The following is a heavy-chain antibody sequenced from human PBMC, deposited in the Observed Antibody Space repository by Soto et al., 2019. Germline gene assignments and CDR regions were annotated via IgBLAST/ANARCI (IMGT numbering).Heavy chain of an antibody. CDR1: GFTFSNYG. J-gene: IGHJ4*02. CDR3: ARDLLGGGTYFDS. Sequence: GGSLRLSCAASGFTFSNYGMNWVRQAPGKGLEWVSYISSISSPIYYADSVKSRFTISRDNAKNSLYLDMNSLRDEDTTVYYCARDLLGGGTYFDSWGQGTMVTVSS. CDR2: ISSISSPI. D-gene: IGHD3-16*01. V-gene: IGHV3-48*02.